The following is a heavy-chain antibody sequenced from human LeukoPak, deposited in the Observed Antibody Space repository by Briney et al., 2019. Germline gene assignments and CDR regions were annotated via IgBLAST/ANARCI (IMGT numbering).Heavy chain of an antibody. D-gene: IGHD3-10*01. CDR2: ISSSSSTI. CDR3: ARDPSPIFQSRSGSYQGYFDY. Sequence: GGSLRLSCAASGFTFSSYSMNWVRQAPGKGLEWVSYISSSSSTIYYADSVKGRFTISRDNAKNSLYLQMNSLRAEDTAVYYCARDPSPIFQSRSGSYQGYFDYWGQGTLVTVSS. V-gene: IGHV3-48*01. CDR1: GFTFSSYS. J-gene: IGHJ4*02.